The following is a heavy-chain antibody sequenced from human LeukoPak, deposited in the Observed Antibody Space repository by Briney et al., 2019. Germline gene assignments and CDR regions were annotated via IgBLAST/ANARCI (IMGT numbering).Heavy chain of an antibody. J-gene: IGHJ4*02. CDR1: GYTFTKYD. CDR3: ARVERITIFGVVSYFFDY. CDR2: MNPNSGNT. V-gene: IGHV1-8*01. D-gene: IGHD3-3*01. Sequence: ASVKVSCKASGYTFTKYDINWVRQATGQGLEWMGWMNPNSGNTGYAQKFQGRVTMTRNTSISTDYMELSSLRSEDTAVYYCARVERITIFGVVSYFFDYWGQGTLVTVSS.